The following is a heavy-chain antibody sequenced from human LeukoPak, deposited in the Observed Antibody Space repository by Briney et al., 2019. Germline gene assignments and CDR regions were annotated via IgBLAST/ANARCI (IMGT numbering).Heavy chain of an antibody. CDR2: ISVSGGTT. CDR3: AKGRSGSGDIDI. Sequence: GGSLRLSCEASGFTFSTYAMSWVRQAPGKGLEWVSGISVSGGTTYYADSVKGRFTISRDNSKNTLYLQMNSLRAEDTAVYYCAKGRSGSGDIDIWAQGTMVTVSS. V-gene: IGHV3-23*01. CDR1: GFTFSTYA. J-gene: IGHJ3*02. D-gene: IGHD3-10*01.